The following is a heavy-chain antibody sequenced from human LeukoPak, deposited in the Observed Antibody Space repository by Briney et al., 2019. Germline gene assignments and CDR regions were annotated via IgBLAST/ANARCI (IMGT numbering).Heavy chain of an antibody. Sequence: ASVKVSCKASGYTFTGYYMHWVRQAPRQGLEWMGWISPNSGGTNYAQKFQGRVTMTRDTSISTAYMELSRLRSDDTAVYYCATAIVGATYDYWGQGTLVTVSS. CDR1: GYTFTGYY. D-gene: IGHD1-26*01. CDR2: ISPNSGGT. V-gene: IGHV1-2*02. CDR3: ATAIVGATYDY. J-gene: IGHJ4*02.